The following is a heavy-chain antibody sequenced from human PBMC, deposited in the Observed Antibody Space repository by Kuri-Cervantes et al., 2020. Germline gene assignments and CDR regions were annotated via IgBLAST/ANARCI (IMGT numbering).Heavy chain of an antibody. CDR2: INHSGST. D-gene: IGHD6-13*01. CDR3: ASLAAAGNWYFDL. V-gene: IGHV4-34*01. CDR1: GGSLSGYY. Sequence: GSLRLSCAVYGGSLSGYYWSWFRQPPGKGLEWIGEINHSGSTNYNPSLKSRVTISVDTSKNQFSLKLSSVTASDAAVYYCASLAAAGNWYFDLWGRGTLVTVSS. J-gene: IGHJ2*01.